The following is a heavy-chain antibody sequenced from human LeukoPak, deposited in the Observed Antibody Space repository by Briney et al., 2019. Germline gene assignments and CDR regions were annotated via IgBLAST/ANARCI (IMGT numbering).Heavy chain of an antibody. D-gene: IGHD3-22*01. Sequence: SETPSLTCTVSGGSVSSGSYYWSWIRQPPGKGLEWIGYIYYSGSTNYNPSLKSRVTISVDTSKNQFSLKLSSVTAADTAVYFCARVNYYDSSGYYKSFDYWGQGTLVTVSS. CDR3: ARVNYYDSSGYYKSFDY. V-gene: IGHV4-61*01. CDR2: IYYSGST. CDR1: GGSVSSGSYY. J-gene: IGHJ4*02.